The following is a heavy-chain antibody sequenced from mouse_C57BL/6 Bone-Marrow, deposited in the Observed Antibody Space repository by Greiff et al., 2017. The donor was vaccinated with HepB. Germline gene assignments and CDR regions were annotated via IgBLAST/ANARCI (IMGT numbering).Heavy chain of an antibody. CDR1: GFTFSSYA. CDR2: ISSGGDYI. CDR3: TRGQYYGSSYDWYFDV. J-gene: IGHJ1*03. D-gene: IGHD1-1*01. V-gene: IGHV5-9-1*02. Sequence: EVQLVESGEGLVKPGGSLKLSCAASGFTFSSYAMSWVRQTPEKRLEWVAYISSGGDYIYYADTVKGRFTISRDNARNTLYLQMSSLKSEDTAMYYCTRGQYYGSSYDWYFDVWGTGTTVTVSS.